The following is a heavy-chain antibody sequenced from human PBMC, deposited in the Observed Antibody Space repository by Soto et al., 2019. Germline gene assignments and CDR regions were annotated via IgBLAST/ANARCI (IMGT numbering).Heavy chain of an antibody. V-gene: IGHV3-33*01. Sequence: PGGSLRLSCAASGFTFSSYGMHWVRQAPGKGLEWVAVIWYDGSNKYYADSVKGRFTISRDNSKNTLYLQMNSPRAEDTAVYYCARLGYCSSTSCHRYYYYGMDVWGQGTTVTVSS. CDR2: IWYDGSNK. D-gene: IGHD2-2*01. J-gene: IGHJ6*02. CDR3: ARLGYCSSTSCHRYYYYGMDV. CDR1: GFTFSSYG.